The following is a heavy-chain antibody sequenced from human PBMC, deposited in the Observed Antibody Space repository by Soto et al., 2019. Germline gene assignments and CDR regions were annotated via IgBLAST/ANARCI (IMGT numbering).Heavy chain of an antibody. CDR3: ANVASDY. J-gene: IGHJ4*02. CDR2: VSTSGGNT. V-gene: IGHV3-11*01. Sequence: GGSLRLSCVASGFTFSDHYMTWIRQAPGKGLEWLSCVSTSGGNTYYADSVQGRFTISRDNSKNTAYLQMNSLRAEDTAVYYCANVASDYWAQGTLVTVSS. CDR1: GFTFSDHY.